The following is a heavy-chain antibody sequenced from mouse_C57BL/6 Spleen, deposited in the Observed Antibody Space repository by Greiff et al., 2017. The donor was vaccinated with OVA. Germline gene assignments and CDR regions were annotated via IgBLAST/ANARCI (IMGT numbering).Heavy chain of an antibody. CDR2: ISSGSSTI. D-gene: IGHD1-2*01. Sequence: EVQLVESGGGLVKPGGSLKLSCAASGFTFSDYGMHWVRQAPEKGLEWVAYISSGSSTIYYADTVKGRFTISRDNAKNTLFLQMTSLRSGDTAMYYGASTLLRQWYFDVWGTGTTVTVSS. CDR3: ASTLLRQWYFDV. V-gene: IGHV5-17*01. J-gene: IGHJ1*03. CDR1: GFTFSDYG.